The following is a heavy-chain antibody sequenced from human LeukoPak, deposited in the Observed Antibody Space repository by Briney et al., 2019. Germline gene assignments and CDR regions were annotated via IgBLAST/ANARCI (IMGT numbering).Heavy chain of an antibody. Sequence: SETLSLICAVSGGSISGYYWSWIRQPPGKGLEWIGYIYYSGSTNYNPSLKSRVTISVDTSKNQFSLKLSSVTAADTAVYSCARGTLRGSNGAYGMDVWGQGTTVTVSS. D-gene: IGHD3-16*01. CDR3: ARGTLRGSNGAYGMDV. J-gene: IGHJ6*02. CDR1: GGSISGYY. V-gene: IGHV4-59*01. CDR2: IYYSGST.